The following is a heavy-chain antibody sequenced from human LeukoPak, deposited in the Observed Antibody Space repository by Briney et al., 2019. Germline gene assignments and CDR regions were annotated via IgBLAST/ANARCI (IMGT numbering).Heavy chain of an antibody. J-gene: IGHJ4*02. D-gene: IGHD3-22*01. CDR1: GYTFTGYY. Sequence: ASVKGSCKASGYTFTGYYMHWVRQAPGQGLEWMGWINPNSGSTNYAQKFQGRVTMTRDTSISTAYMELSRLRSDDTAVYYCARELLLYYYDSSGYQPFTGFDYWGQGTLVTVSS. CDR3: ARELLLYYYDSSGYQPFTGFDY. V-gene: IGHV1-2*02. CDR2: INPNSGST.